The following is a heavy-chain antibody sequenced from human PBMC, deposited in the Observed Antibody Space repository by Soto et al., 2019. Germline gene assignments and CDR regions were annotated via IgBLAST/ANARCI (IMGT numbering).Heavy chain of an antibody. Sequence: WKDRGGGNGSCASSWVQQATGQGLEWMGGIIPIFGTANYAQKFQGRVTITADESTSTAYMELSSLRSEDTAVYYCARVTPQRVDAFDIWGQGTMVTVSS. D-gene: IGHD1-20*01. J-gene: IGHJ3*02. CDR2: IIPIFGTA. V-gene: IGHV1-69*01. CDR1: GGGNGSCA. CDR3: ARVTPQRVDAFDI.